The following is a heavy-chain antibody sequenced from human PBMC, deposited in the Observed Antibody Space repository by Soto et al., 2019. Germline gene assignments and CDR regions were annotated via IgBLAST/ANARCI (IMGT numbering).Heavy chain of an antibody. D-gene: IGHD3-10*01. CDR3: ARDPLVRDNSYFDY. V-gene: IGHV1-18*04. Sequence: ASVKVSCKASGYTFTSYGISWVRQAPGQGLEWMGWISAYNGNTNYAQKLQGRGTMTTDTSTSTAYMELRSLRSDDTAVYYCARDPLVRDNSYFDYWGQGTLVTVS. J-gene: IGHJ4*02. CDR2: ISAYNGNT. CDR1: GYTFTSYG.